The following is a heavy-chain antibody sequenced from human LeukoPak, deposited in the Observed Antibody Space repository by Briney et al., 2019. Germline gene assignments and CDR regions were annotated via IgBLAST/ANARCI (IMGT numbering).Heavy chain of an antibody. CDR3: ARAYCVGDCTVLHIYFDN. V-gene: IGHV4-59*08. CDR1: GGSINNYY. J-gene: IGHJ4*02. CDR2: IYYSGST. Sequence: SETLSLTCTVSGGSINNYYWSWVRQPPGKGLEWIGYIYYSGSTNYKPSLKSRVTISVDTSKNQFSLKLRSVMAADTAVYYCARAYCVGDCTVLHIYFDNWGQGTLVTVSS. D-gene: IGHD2-21*02.